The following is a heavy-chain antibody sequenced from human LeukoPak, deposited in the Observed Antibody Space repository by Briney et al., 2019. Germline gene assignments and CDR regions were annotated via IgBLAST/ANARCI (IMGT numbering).Heavy chain of an antibody. Sequence: GGSLRFSCAASGFTFSSYSMNWVRQAPGKGLEWVSSISSSSSYIYYADSVKGRFTISRDNAKNSLYLQMNSLRAEDTAVYYCARGMTTVTNNWFDPWGQGTLVTVSS. CDR1: GFTFSSYS. CDR3: ARGMTTVTNNWFDP. CDR2: ISSSSSYI. D-gene: IGHD4-11*01. V-gene: IGHV3-21*01. J-gene: IGHJ5*02.